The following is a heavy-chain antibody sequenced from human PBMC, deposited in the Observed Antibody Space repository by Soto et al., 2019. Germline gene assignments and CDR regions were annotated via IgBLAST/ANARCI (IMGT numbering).Heavy chain of an antibody. CDR3: ARDGYCSGGSCYSVPVFDY. CDR2: IWYDGSNK. D-gene: IGHD2-15*01. J-gene: IGHJ4*02. Sequence: PGGSLRLSCAASGFTFSSYGMHWVRQAPGKGLEWVAVIWYDGSNKYYADSVKGRFTISRDNSNNTLYLQMNSLRAEDTAVYYCARDGYCSGGSCYSVPVFDYWGQGT. CDR1: GFTFSSYG. V-gene: IGHV3-33*01.